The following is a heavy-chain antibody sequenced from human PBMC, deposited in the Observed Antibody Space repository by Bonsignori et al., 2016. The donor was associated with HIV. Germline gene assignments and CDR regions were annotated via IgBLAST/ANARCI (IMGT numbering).Heavy chain of an antibody. V-gene: IGHV1-69-2*01. Sequence: WVRQAPGQGLEWMGLVDPEDGETIYAEKFQGRVTITADTSTDTAYMELSSLRSEDTAVYYCATDQSRVVPPSADLWWFDPWGQGTLVTVSS. CDR2: VDPEDGET. D-gene: IGHD2-2*01. J-gene: IGHJ5*02. CDR3: ATDQSRVVPPSADLWWFDP.